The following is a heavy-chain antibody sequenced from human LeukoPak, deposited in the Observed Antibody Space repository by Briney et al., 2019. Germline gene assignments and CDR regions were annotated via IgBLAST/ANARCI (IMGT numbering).Heavy chain of an antibody. V-gene: IGHV1-18*01. D-gene: IGHD5-24*01. J-gene: IGHJ3*02. CDR1: GYTFTSYG. CDR3: ARGLQETLAWLKALSAFDI. Sequence: ASVKVSCKASGYTFTSYGISWVRQAPGQGLEWMGWISAYNGNTNYAQKLQGRVTMSTDTSTSAGYMELRSLRSDDTAVYYCARGLQETLAWLKALSAFDIWGQGTMVTVSS. CDR2: ISAYNGNT.